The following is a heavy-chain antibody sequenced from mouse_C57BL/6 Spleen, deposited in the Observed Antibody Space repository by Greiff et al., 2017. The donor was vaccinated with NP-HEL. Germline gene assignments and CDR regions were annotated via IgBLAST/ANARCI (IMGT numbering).Heavy chain of an antibody. J-gene: IGHJ4*01. CDR3: AKISPGYYAMDY. CDR2: INPGSGGT. V-gene: IGHV1-54*01. CDR1: GYAFTNYL. Sequence: QVQLQQSGAELVRPGTSVKVSCKASGYAFTNYLIEWVKQRPGQGLEWIGVINPGSGGTNYNEKFKGKATLTADKSSSTAYMQLSRLTSEDSAVYFGAKISPGYYAMDYWGQGTSVTVAS.